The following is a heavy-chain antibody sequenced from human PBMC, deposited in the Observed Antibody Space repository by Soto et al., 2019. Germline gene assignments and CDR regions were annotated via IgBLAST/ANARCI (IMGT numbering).Heavy chain of an antibody. V-gene: IGHV1-18*01. CDR1: GYTFTSYV. CDR3: ARDVSAGGSCYFDY. CDR2: ISPYSGKT. J-gene: IGHJ4*02. D-gene: IGHD2-15*01. Sequence: ASVKVSCKASGYTFTSYVISWVRQAPGQGLEWMGWISPYSGKTNYAQKVQGRVTMTTDTSTSTAYMELRSLRSDDTAVYYCARDVSAGGSCYFDYWGQGTLVTVSS.